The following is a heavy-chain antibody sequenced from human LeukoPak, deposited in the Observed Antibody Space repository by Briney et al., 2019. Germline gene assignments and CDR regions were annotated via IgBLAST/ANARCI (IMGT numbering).Heavy chain of an antibody. J-gene: IGHJ4*02. Sequence: SETLSLTCAVYGGSFSGYYWSWIRQPPGKGLEWIGEINHSGSTNYNPSLKSRVTISVDTSKNQFSLKLSSATAADTAVYYCARARYYDFCSGPKNFDYWGQGTLVTVSS. CDR2: INHSGST. D-gene: IGHD3-3*01. V-gene: IGHV4-34*01. CDR3: ARARYYDFCSGPKNFDY. CDR1: GGSFSGYY.